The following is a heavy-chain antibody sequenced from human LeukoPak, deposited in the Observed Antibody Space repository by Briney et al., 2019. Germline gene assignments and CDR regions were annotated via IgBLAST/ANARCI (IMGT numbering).Heavy chain of an antibody. J-gene: IGHJ4*02. CDR3: ARKLDYCTNGVCYTTGADY. CDR2: IYPGESDT. Sequence: GESLKISCKGSGYSFTSYWIGWVRQMPGKGLEWMGIIYPGESDTRYSPSFQGQVTISADKSISTAYLQWNSLKASDTAMYYCARKLDYCTNGVCYTTGADYWGQGTLVTVSS. CDR1: GYSFTSYW. D-gene: IGHD2-8*01. V-gene: IGHV5-51*01.